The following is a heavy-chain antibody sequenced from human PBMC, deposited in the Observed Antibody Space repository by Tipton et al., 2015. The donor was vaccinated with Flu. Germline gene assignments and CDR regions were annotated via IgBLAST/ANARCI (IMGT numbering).Heavy chain of an antibody. CDR3: ARDPSLGMPDYFDY. D-gene: IGHD2-2*01. Sequence: LRLSCTVSGDSMRSDYFWAWIRQAPGKGLEWIGNIHKTGYTYYNPSLTSRVTISVDTSKNQFSLRLASVTAADTAVYYCARDPSLGMPDYFDYWGQGALVTASS. CDR1: GDSMRSDYF. V-gene: IGHV4-38-2*02. CDR2: IHKTGYT. J-gene: IGHJ4*02.